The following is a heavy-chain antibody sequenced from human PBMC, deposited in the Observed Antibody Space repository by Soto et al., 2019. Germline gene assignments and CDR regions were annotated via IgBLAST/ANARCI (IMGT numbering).Heavy chain of an antibody. CDR2: IYYSGST. CDR1: GGSISSYY. D-gene: IGHD4-17*01. J-gene: IGHJ4*02. Sequence: SETLSLTCTVSGGSISSYYWSWIRQPPGKGLEWIGYIYYSGSTNYNPSLKSRVTISVDTSKNQFSLKLSSVTAADTAVYYCARDNPRDYGDYTVFDYWGQGTLVTVSS. CDR3: ARDNPRDYGDYTVFDY. V-gene: IGHV4-59*12.